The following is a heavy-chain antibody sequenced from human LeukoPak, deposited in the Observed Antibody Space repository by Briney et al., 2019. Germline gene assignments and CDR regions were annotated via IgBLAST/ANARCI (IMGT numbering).Heavy chain of an antibody. J-gene: IGHJ6*02. CDR2: IWYDGSNK. CDR3: ARGSRITMIVVDPAGMDV. V-gene: IGHV3-33*01. D-gene: IGHD3-22*01. CDR1: GFTLSSYG. Sequence: GGSLRLSCAASGFTLSSYGMHWVRQAQGKGLEWVEVIWYDGSNKYYADSVKGRFTISRDNSKNTLYLQMNSLRAEDTAVYYCARGSRITMIVVDPAGMDVWGQGTTVTVSS.